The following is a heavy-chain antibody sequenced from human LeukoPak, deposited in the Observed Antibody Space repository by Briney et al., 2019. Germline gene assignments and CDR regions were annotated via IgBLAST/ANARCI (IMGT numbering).Heavy chain of an antibody. CDR2: IYYSGST. D-gene: IGHD3-9*01. CDR1: GGSISSYY. CDR3: ARDRRDYDILTGYYNAPIGMDV. Sequence: SETLSLTCTVSGGSISSYYWSWIRQPPGKGLEWIGYIYYSGSTNYNPSLKSRVTISVDTSKSQFSLKLSSVTAADTAVYYCARDRRDYDILTGYYNAPIGMDVWGQGTTVTVSS. V-gene: IGHV4-59*01. J-gene: IGHJ6*02.